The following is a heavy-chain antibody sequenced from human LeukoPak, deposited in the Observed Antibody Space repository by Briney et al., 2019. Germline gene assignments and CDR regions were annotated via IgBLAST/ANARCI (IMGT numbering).Heavy chain of an antibody. D-gene: IGHD5-12*01. Sequence: PSETLSLTCTVSGGSISSYYWSWIRQPAGKGLEWIGRIYTSGSTNYNPSLKSRVTMSVDTSKNQFPLKLSSVTAADTAVYYCARESGYEHYYYYYYMDVWGKGTTVTISS. CDR1: GGSISSYY. CDR3: ARESGYEHYYYYYYMDV. J-gene: IGHJ6*03. V-gene: IGHV4-4*07. CDR2: IYTSGST.